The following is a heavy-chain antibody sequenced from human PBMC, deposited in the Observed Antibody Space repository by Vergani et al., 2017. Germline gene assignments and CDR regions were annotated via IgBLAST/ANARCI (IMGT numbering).Heavy chain of an antibody. J-gene: IGHJ4*02. V-gene: IGHV4-39*07. Sequence: QLQLQESGPGLVKPSETLSLTCTVSGGSISSSSYYWGWIRQPPGKGLEWIGSIYYSGSTYYNPSLKSRVTISVDTSKNQFSLKLSSVTAADTAVYYCAREHSSTYFDYWGQGTLVTVSS. CDR1: GGSISSSSYY. CDR2: IYYSGST. D-gene: IGHD6-19*01. CDR3: AREHSSTYFDY.